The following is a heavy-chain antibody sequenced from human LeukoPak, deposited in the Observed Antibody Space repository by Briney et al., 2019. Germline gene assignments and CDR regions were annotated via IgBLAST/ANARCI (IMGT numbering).Heavy chain of an antibody. CDR3: AKAATSSGYSYYYCMDV. D-gene: IGHD3-22*01. CDR2: IRYDGSNK. Sequence: GGSLRLSCAASGFTFSSYGMHWVRQAPGKGLEWVAFIRYDGSNKYYADSVKGRFTISRDNSKNTLYLQMNSLRAEDTAVYYCAKAATSSGYSYYYCMDVWGKGTTVTISS. J-gene: IGHJ6*03. V-gene: IGHV3-30*02. CDR1: GFTFSSYG.